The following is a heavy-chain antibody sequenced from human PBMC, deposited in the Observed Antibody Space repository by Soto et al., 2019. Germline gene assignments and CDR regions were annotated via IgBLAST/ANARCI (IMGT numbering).Heavy chain of an antibody. V-gene: IGHV3-23*01. J-gene: IGHJ4*02. CDR2: IRAGGDRT. D-gene: IGHD1-1*01. Sequence: YAPYRVRKAPGKGLEWVSAIRAGGDRTYYADSVKGRFTISRDNSRNTVHLQINSLRAEDTAVYYCAKEFPGPPITIDSWGQGTLVTVSS. CDR1: YA. CDR3: AKEFPGPPITIDS.